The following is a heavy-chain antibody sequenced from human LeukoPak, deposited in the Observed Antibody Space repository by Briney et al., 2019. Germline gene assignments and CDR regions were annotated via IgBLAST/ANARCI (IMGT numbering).Heavy chain of an antibody. V-gene: IGHV3-23*01. D-gene: IGHD6-19*01. CDR3: AKQVGQWLPLDYFDY. CDR2: ISGSGGST. J-gene: IGHJ4*02. CDR1: GFTFNTYN. Sequence: GGSLRLSCAASGFTFNTYNMNWVRQAPGKGLEWVSAISGSGGSTYYADSVKGRFTISRDNSKNTLYLQMNSLRAEDTAVYYCAKQVGQWLPLDYFDYWGQGTLVTVSS.